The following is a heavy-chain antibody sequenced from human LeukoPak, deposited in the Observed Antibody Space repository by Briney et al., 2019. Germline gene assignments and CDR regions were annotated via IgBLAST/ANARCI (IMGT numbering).Heavy chain of an antibody. J-gene: IGHJ4*02. D-gene: IGHD5-24*01. CDR2: ISGSGGST. CDR1: GFTFSSYA. Sequence: GTSLRLSCAASGFTFSSYAMSWVRQAPGKGLEWVSAISGSGGSTYYADSVRGRFTISRDNSKNTLYLQMNSLRAEDTAVYYCLETEAWPDYFDYWGQGTLVTVSS. CDR3: LETEAWPDYFDY. V-gene: IGHV3-23*01.